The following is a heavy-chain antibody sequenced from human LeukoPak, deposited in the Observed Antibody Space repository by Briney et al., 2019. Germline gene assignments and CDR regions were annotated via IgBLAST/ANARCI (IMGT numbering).Heavy chain of an antibody. CDR2: IGGSGGST. J-gene: IGHJ4*02. V-gene: IGHV3-23*01. CDR3: AKQSGGSGTYYYY. Sequence: GGSLRLSCAASGFTFSSYAMTSVRQAPGKGLAWVSAIGGSGGSTHYVDSVKGRFTISGDNSKNTLYLQMNSLRAEDTAVYYCAKQSGGSGTYYYYWGQGTLVTVSS. CDR1: GFTFSSYA. D-gene: IGHD3-10*01.